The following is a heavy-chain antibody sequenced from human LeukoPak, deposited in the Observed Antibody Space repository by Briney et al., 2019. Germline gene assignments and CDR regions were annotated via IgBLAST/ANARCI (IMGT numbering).Heavy chain of an antibody. J-gene: IGHJ3*02. CDR3: ASRERSGSYQRYACDI. D-gene: IGHD1-26*01. Sequence: ASVKVSCKASGGTFSSYAISWVRQAPGQGLEWMGRIIPIFGTANYAQKFQGRVTITTDESTSTAYMELSSLRSEDTAVYYCASRERSGSYQRYACDIWGQGTRVTVSS. V-gene: IGHV1-69*05. CDR1: GGTFSSYA. CDR2: IIPIFGTA.